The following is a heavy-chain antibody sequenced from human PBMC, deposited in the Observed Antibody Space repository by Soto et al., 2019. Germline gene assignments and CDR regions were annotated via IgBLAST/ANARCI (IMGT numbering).Heavy chain of an antibody. CDR2: SSATGAGT. Sequence: TGGSLRLSCAASGFTFSSYSMTWVRQAPGKGLEWVSFSSATGAGTYYADSVKGRFTISRDNSKNTLYLQMTSLRADDTAVYYCAKDRRAGGNYGFYSDFWGQGALVT. CDR1: GFTFSSYS. CDR3: AKDRRAGGNYGFYSDF. V-gene: IGHV3-23*01. D-gene: IGHD1-7*01. J-gene: IGHJ4*02.